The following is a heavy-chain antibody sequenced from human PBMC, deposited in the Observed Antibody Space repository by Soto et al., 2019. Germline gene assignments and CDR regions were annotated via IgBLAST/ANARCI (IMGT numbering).Heavy chain of an antibody. J-gene: IGHJ6*02. V-gene: IGHV6-1*01. CDR1: GDSVSSNSAA. D-gene: IGHD1-26*01. Sequence: PSQTLSLTCAISGDSVSSNSAAWNWIRQSPSRGLEWLGRTYYTSRWYHDYAVSVKSRITINPDTSKNQFSLQLNYVTPEDTAVYYCAKIKIVGSGCPPRSYHYYGMDVWGQGTAVTVSS. CDR3: AKIKIVGSGCPPRSYHYYGMDV. CDR2: TYYTSRWYH.